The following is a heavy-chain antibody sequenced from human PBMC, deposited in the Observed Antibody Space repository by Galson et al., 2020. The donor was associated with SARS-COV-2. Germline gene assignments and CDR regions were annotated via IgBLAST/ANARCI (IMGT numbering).Heavy chain of an antibody. J-gene: IGHJ4*02. CDR3: ARRGYTNGYIDY. CDR1: GGSISTSYYY. D-gene: IGHD2-8*01. Sequence: SQTLSLTCTVSGGSISTSYYYWDCIRQSPGKGLEWIGSVFYSGSTYSHPSPKSRVTMSVDTSKNEFSLKLSSVTAADTAVYYCARRGYTNGYIDYWGQGTLVTVSS. V-gene: IGHV4-39*01. CDR2: VFYSGST.